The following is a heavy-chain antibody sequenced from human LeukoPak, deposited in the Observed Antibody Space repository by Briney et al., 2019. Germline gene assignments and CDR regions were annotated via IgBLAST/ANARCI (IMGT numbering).Heavy chain of an antibody. CDR3: ARLRPHKTVAGVGYSYYYMDV. J-gene: IGHJ6*03. CDR2: TYYRSKWYN. V-gene: IGHV6-1*01. D-gene: IGHD6-19*01. Sequence: QTLSLTCAISGDSVSSNRAAWNWIRQSPSRGLEWLGRTYYRSKWYNDYAVSVKSRIIITSDTSKNQFSLQLNSVTPEDTAVYYCARLRPHKTVAGVGYSYYYMDVWGKGTTVTVSS. CDR1: GDSVSSNRAA.